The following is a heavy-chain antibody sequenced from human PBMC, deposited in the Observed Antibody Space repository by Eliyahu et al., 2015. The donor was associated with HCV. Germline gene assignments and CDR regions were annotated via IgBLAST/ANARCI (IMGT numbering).Heavy chain of an antibody. D-gene: IGHD2/OR15-2a*01. V-gene: IGHV1-18*01. CDR1: GYTFTSHG. CDR3: GRARCNSITCHFDY. Sequence: QVQLVQSGTEVKKPGASVTVXCKAAGYTFTSHGXTWVRQAPGQGLEWMGWISCYTGKTKYAQEFQGRVTMTTDTSTTTVYMELGSLRSDDTAVYYCGRARCNSITCHFDYWGQGTLVTVSS. CDR2: ISCYTGKT. J-gene: IGHJ4*02.